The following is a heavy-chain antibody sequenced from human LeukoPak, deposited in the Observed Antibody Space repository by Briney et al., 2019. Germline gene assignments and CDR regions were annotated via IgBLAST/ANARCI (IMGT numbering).Heavy chain of an antibody. J-gene: IGHJ6*02. Sequence: SVKVSCKASGGTFSSYAISWVRQAPGQGLEWMGRVIPILGIANYAQKFQGRVTITADKSTSTAYMELSSLRSEDTAAYYCARESQDIVVVPAPYGMDVWGQGTTVTVSS. CDR3: ARESQDIVVVPAPYGMDV. V-gene: IGHV1-69*04. CDR1: GGTFSSYA. CDR2: VIPILGIA. D-gene: IGHD2-2*01.